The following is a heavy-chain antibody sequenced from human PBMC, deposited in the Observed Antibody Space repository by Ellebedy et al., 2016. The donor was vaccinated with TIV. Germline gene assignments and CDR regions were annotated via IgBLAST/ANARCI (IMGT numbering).Heavy chain of an antibody. CDR2: ISGYNGNT. Sequence: AASVKVSCKASGYTFTNYGISWVRQAPGQGLEWMGWISGYNGNTYSAQKLKGRVTMTTDTSTSTAYMELRSLRSDDTAVYYCARFVDGDYEDYWGQGALVTVSS. V-gene: IGHV1-18*04. J-gene: IGHJ4*02. CDR3: ARFVDGDYEDY. D-gene: IGHD4-17*01. CDR1: GYTFTNYG.